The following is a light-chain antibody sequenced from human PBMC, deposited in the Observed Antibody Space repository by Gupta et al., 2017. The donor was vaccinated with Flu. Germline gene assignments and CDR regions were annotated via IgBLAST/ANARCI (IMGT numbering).Light chain of an antibody. CDR3: MGYIGNDSYL. V-gene: IGLV8-61*01. Sequence: TVTVTCGLSSGSGSSSNRPSWYQQTPGQAPRTLIYSTTTRSLGVPDRFSGSILGNKAALTITGAQADDESDYYCMGYIGNDSYLFGGGTKLTVL. CDR2: STT. CDR1: SGSGSSSNR. J-gene: IGLJ3*02.